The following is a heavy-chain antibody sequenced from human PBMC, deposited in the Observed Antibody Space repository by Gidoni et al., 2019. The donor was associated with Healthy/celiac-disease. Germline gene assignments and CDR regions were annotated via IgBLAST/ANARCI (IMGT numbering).Heavy chain of an antibody. CDR3: ASDYYGSGSMGY. CDR2: INHSGST. D-gene: IGHD3-10*01. J-gene: IGHJ4*02. CDR1: GGSFSGYY. Sequence: QVQLQQWGAGLLKPSETLSLTCAVYGGSFSGYYWSWIRQPPGKGLEWIGEINHSGSTNYNPSLKSRVTISVDTSKNQFSLKLSSVTAADTAVYYCASDYYGSGSMGYWGQGTLVTVSS. V-gene: IGHV4-34*01.